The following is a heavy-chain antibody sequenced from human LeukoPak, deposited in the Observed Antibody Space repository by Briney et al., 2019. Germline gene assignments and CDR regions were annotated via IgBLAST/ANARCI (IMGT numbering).Heavy chain of an antibody. V-gene: IGHV1-2*02. J-gene: IGHJ5*02. CDR2: INPNSGGT. D-gene: IGHD2-21*01. CDR1: GYTLNGNY. Sequence: ASVKVSCKASGYTLNGNYMHWVRQAPGQGLEWMGWINPNSGGTNYAQKFQGRVTMTRDTSISTAYMELSRLRSDDTAVYYCASVLNSGNWFDPWGQGTLVTVSS. CDR3: ASVLNSGNWFDP.